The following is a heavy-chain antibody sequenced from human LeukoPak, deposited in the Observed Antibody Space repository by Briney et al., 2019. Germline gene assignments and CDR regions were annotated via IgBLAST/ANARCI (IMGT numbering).Heavy chain of an antibody. CDR2: IIPIFGTA. Sequence: ASVKVSCKASGGTFSSYAISWVRQAPGQGLEWMGGIIPIFGTANYAQKFQGRVTITADESTSTAYMELSSLRSEDTAAYYCAREDYGGNSGPYYYGMDVWGQGTTVTVSS. D-gene: IGHD4-23*01. CDR1: GGTFSSYA. V-gene: IGHV1-69*01. CDR3: AREDYGGNSGPYYYGMDV. J-gene: IGHJ6*02.